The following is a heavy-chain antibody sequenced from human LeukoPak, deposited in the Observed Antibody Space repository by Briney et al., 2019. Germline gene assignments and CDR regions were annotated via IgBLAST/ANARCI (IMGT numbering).Heavy chain of an antibody. D-gene: IGHD2-2*03. CDR3: AKDGYCSSTSCYPNHFDL. CDR1: GFTFSPYA. CDR2: ISNDGSNK. V-gene: IGHV3-30*18. J-gene: IGHJ4*02. Sequence: GGSLRLSCAASGFTFSPYAMHWVRQAPGKGLEWVALISNDGSNKYYADSVKGRFTISRDNSKNTLDMQMNSLRAEDTAVYYCAKDGYCSSTSCYPNHFDLWSQGTLVTVSS.